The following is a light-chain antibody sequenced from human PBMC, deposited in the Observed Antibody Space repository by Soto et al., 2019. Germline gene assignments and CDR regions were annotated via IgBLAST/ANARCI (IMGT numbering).Light chain of an antibody. V-gene: IGLV2-8*01. Sequence: QSVVTQPPTASGSLGQSVTISCTGTSSDIGGYDYVSWYQQQPGKAPKLIIYEVSKRPSGVPDRFSGSKSGNTASLTVSGLQAEDEADYYCSSYAGSNNLVFAGGTKVTVL. CDR1: SSDIGGYDY. CDR2: EVS. J-gene: IGLJ3*02. CDR3: SSYAGSNNLV.